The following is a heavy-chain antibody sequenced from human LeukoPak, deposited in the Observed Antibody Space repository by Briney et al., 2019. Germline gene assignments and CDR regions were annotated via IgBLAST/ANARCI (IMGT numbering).Heavy chain of an antibody. Sequence: GSLRLSCAASGFTVSSNYMSWVRQPPGKGLEWIGEINHSGSTNYNPSLKSRVTISVDTSKSQFSLKLSSVTAADTAVYYCARVSSTWYYYYGMDVWGQGTTVTVSS. CDR1: GFTVSSNY. CDR3: ARVSSTWYYYYGMDV. D-gene: IGHD2-2*01. CDR2: INHSGST. J-gene: IGHJ6*02. V-gene: IGHV4-34*01.